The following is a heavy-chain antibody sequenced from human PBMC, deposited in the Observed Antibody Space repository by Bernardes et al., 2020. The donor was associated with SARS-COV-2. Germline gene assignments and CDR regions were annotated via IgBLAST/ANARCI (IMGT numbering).Heavy chain of an antibody. CDR1: GFIFSGNA. D-gene: IGHD2-8*02. CDR2: IGGDENT. J-gene: IGHJ4*02. Sequence: GGSLRLSCAASGFIFSGNAMSWVRQAPGKGLEWVSGIGGDENTHYADSVRGRFTISRDNSKNMLYLHMNSLGADDTAIYHGAKDLFWWQFDYWGQGALVTVSS. V-gene: IGHV3-23*01. CDR3: AKDLFWWQFDY.